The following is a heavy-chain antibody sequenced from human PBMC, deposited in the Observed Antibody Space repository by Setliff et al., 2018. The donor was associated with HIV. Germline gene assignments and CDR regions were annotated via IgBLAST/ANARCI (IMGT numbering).Heavy chain of an antibody. D-gene: IGHD3-10*01. CDR3: ARDPGRRAPTYYYLDF. Sequence: ASVKVSCKASGYTFTYYAMNWVRQAPGQGLEWMGWINTNTGNPTYAQDFTGRFVFSLDTSVSTAYLQISSLKAEDTAVYYCARDPGRRAPTYYYLDFWGKGTTVTVSS. CDR1: GYTFTYYA. CDR2: INTNTGNP. J-gene: IGHJ6*03. V-gene: IGHV7-4-1*02.